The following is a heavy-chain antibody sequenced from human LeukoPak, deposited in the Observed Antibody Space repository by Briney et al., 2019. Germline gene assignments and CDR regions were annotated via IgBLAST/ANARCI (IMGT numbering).Heavy chain of an antibody. D-gene: IGHD1-26*01. CDR1: GFTFSSYW. CDR2: IKQDGSEK. CDR3: ARDGSYLDTSEVGFDP. Sequence: GGSLRLSCAASGFTFSSYWMSWVRQAPGKGLEWVANIKQDGSEKYYVDSVKGRFTISRDNARNSLYLQMNSLRAEDTAVYYCARDGSYLDTSEVGFDPWGQGTLVTVSS. J-gene: IGHJ5*02. V-gene: IGHV3-7*01.